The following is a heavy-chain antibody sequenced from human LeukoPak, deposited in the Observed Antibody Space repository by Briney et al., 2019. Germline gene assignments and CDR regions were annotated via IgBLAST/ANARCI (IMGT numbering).Heavy chain of an antibody. D-gene: IGHD3-22*01. J-gene: IGHJ5*02. CDR1: GLTFSSYW. V-gene: IGHV3-74*01. CDR3: AKENYYDSSGYYYVRPNWFDP. Sequence: GGSLRLSCAASGLTFSSYWMHWIRHAPGKGLVWVSRIKRDGSSPAYADSVKGRFTISRDNSKNTLYLQMNSLRAEDTAVYYCAKENYYDSSGYYYVRPNWFDPWGQGTLVTVSS. CDR2: IKRDGSSP.